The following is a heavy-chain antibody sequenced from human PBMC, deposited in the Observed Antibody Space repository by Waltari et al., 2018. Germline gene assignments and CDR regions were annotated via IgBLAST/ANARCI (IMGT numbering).Heavy chain of an antibody. J-gene: IGHJ6*03. Sequence: QVQLVQSGAEVKKPGSSVKVSCKASGGTFSSYAISWVRQAPGQGLEWMGGIIPIFGTANYAQKFQGRVTITADKSTSTAYMELSSLRSEDTAVYYCARGRIAAAGTGDYYYYYMDVWGKGTTVTVSS. CDR1: GGTFSSYA. CDR2: IIPIFGTA. CDR3: ARGRIAAAGTGDYYYYYMDV. D-gene: IGHD6-13*01. V-gene: IGHV1-69*14.